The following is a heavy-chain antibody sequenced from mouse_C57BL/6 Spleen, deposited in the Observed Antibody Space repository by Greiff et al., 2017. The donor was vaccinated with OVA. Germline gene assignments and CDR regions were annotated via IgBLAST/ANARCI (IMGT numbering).Heavy chain of an antibody. J-gene: IGHJ1*03. CDR3: ARAYLSPYFDV. CDR1: GYTFTSYW. CDR2: IDPSDSYT. D-gene: IGHD6-5*01. V-gene: IGHV1-69*01. Sequence: QVQLQQPGAELVMPGASVKLSCKASGYTFTSYWMHWVKQRPGQGLEWIGEIDPSDSYTNYNQKFKGKSTLTVDKSSSTAYMQLSSLTSEDSAVYYCARAYLSPYFDVWGTGTTVTVSS.